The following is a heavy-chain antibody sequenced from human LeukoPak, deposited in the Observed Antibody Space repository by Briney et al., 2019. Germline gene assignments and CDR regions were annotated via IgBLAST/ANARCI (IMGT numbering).Heavy chain of an antibody. CDR1: GFTFSSYA. Sequence: GGSLRLSCAASGFTFSSYAMNWVRQAPGEGVEWVSAISGSGGSTYYSVQGRFTISRDNSKNTLYLQMNSLRAEDTAVYYCAKGYCNSTSCKQSFSDYWGQGTLVTVSS. D-gene: IGHD2-2*01. CDR2: ISGSGGST. V-gene: IGHV3-23*01. CDR3: AKGYCNSTSCKQSFSDY. J-gene: IGHJ4*02.